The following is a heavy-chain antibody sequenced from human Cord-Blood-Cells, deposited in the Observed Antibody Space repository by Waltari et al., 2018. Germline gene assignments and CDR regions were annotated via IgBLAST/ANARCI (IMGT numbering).Heavy chain of an antibody. CDR3: ARESRLVHYYYGMDV. J-gene: IGHJ6*02. Sequence: QVQLQESGPGLVKPSETLSLTCTVSGGSVSIGSYYWSWIRQPPGKGLERIGYIYYSGSTNYNPSLKSRGTISVDTSKNQFSLKLSSVTAADTAVYYCARESRLVHYYYGMDVWGQGTTVTVSS. CDR1: GGSVSIGSYY. D-gene: IGHD6-6*01. CDR2: IYYSGST. V-gene: IGHV4-61*01.